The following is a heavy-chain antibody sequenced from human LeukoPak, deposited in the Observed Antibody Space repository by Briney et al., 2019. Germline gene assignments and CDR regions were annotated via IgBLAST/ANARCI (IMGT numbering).Heavy chain of an antibody. CDR1: GGSFSGYY. D-gene: IGHD2-2*02. V-gene: IGHV4-34*01. Sequence: SETLSLTCAVYGGSFSGYYWSWIRQPPGKGLEWIGEINHSGSTNYNPSLKSRVTISVDTSKNQFSLKLSSVTAADTAVYYCAREGYCSSTSCHTPRHYYYMDVWGKGTTVTVSS. CDR3: AREGYCSSTSCHTPRHYYYMDV. J-gene: IGHJ6*03. CDR2: INHSGST.